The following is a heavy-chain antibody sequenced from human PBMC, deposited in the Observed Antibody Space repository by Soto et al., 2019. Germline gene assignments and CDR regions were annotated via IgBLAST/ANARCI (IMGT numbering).Heavy chain of an antibody. CDR1: GYTFTSYY. Sequence: QVQLVQSGAEVKKPGASVKVSCKASGYTFTSYYMHWVRQAPGQGLEWMGIINPSGGSTSYAQKYKGRVTMTRDTSTSTVYMELSSLRSEDTAVYYCARDNSYGDDAFDIWGQGTMFTVSS. D-gene: IGHD4-17*01. CDR3: ARDNSYGDDAFDI. CDR2: INPSGGST. V-gene: IGHV1-46*03. J-gene: IGHJ3*02.